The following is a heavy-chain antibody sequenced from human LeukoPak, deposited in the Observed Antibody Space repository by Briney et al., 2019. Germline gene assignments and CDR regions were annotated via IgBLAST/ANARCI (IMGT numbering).Heavy chain of an antibody. D-gene: IGHD3-10*01. CDR2: IYIGGAT. CDR1: GFTASSAY. V-gene: IGHV3-66*01. J-gene: IGHJ4*02. CDR3: AKGDYYDFDY. Sequence: GGSLRLSCAASGFTASSAYMSWVRQAPGKGLEWVSVIYIGGATYHADSVKGRFTISRDDSKNTLYLQMNSLRADDTAVYYCAKGDYYDFDYWGQGTLVTVSS.